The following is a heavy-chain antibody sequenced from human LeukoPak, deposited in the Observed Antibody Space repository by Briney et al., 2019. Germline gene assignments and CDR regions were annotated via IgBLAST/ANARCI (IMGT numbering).Heavy chain of an antibody. J-gene: IGHJ5*02. Sequence: PGGSLRLSCAASGFTFNNYAMSWVRQAPGKGLEWVSGISGSGGGTYYADSVKGRFTISRDNSKNTLYLQMNSLRAEDTAVYYCAKGGCSTTSCSYGFDPWGQGTLVTVSS. D-gene: IGHD2-2*01. CDR1: GFTFNNYA. CDR3: AKGGCSTTSCSYGFDP. V-gene: IGHV3-23*01. CDR2: ISGSGGGT.